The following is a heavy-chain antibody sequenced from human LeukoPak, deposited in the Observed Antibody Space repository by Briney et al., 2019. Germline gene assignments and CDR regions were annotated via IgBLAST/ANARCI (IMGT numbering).Heavy chain of an antibody. CDR3: AKDRSSSWYPSYMDV. CDR2: ISPIGGST. CDR1: GFTFSNYA. J-gene: IGHJ6*03. Sequence: GGSLRLSCAASGFTFSNYAMIWVRQAPVKGLEWVAGISPIGGSTYYADSLKGRFTISRDNSKNTLYLQMNSLRAEDTAVYYCAKDRSSSWYPSYMDVWGKGTTVTVSS. D-gene: IGHD6-13*01. V-gene: IGHV3-23*01.